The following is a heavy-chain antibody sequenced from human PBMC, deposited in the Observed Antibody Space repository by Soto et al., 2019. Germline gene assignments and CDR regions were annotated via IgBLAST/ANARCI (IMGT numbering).Heavy chain of an antibody. Sequence: PSETLSLTCTVSGGSISSGGYYWSWIRQHPGKGLEWIGQISHSGSTNYNPSLTSRVTISVDKSKNHFSLKLTSVTAADTAVYYCAARHFWSGPWTHTRLDYWGQGTLVTVSS. CDR2: ISHSGST. CDR1: GGSISSGGYY. D-gene: IGHD3-3*02. CDR3: AARHFWSGPWTHTRLDY. J-gene: IGHJ4*02. V-gene: IGHV4-39*07.